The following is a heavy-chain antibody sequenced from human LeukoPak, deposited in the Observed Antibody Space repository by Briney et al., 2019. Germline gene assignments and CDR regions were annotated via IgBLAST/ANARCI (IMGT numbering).Heavy chain of an antibody. D-gene: IGHD3-10*01. V-gene: IGHV1-18*01. CDR3: ARDGDYYGSGSPRDY. CDR2: ISAYDGNT. CDR1: GGTFSSYG. Sequence: ASVKVSCKASGGTFSSYGISWVRQAPGQGLEWMGWISAYDGNTNYAQKLQGRVTMTTDTSTSTAYMELRSLRSDDTAVYYCARDGDYYGSGSPRDYWGQGTLVTVSS. J-gene: IGHJ4*02.